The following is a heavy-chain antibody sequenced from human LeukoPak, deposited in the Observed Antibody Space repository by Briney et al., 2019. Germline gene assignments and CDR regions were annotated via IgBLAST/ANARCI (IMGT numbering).Heavy chain of an antibody. J-gene: IGHJ4*02. Sequence: GGSLRLSCAASGFTFSSYWMHWVRQAPGKGLVWVSRIKSDGSSISYADTVKGRFTISRDNAKNTLYLQMNSLRAEDTAVYYCARDGYGYGHDFDYWGQGTLVTVSS. CDR3: ARDGYGYGHDFDY. D-gene: IGHD5-18*01. V-gene: IGHV3-74*01. CDR1: GFTFSSYW. CDR2: IKSDGSSI.